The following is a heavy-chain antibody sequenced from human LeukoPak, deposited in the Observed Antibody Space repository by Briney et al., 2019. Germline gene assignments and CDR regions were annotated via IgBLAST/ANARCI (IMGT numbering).Heavy chain of an antibody. V-gene: IGHV4-39*07. CDR2: IYHSGST. CDR3: ARDDYDGVLGFDP. Sequence: SETLSLTCTVSGGSISSYYWGWIRQPPGKGLEWIGSIYHSGSTYYNPSLKSRVTISVDTSKNQFSLKLSSVTAADTAVYYCARDDYDGVLGFDPWGQGTLVTVSS. D-gene: IGHD3-22*01. CDR1: GGSISSYY. J-gene: IGHJ5*02.